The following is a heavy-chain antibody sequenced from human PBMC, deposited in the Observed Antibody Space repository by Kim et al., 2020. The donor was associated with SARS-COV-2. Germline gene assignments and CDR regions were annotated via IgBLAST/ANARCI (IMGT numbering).Heavy chain of an antibody. CDR1: GGSISSTAYF. J-gene: IGHJ4*02. CDR3: ARFGRSGNYRQYVDY. CDR2: MIYSGLT. D-gene: IGHD3-10*01. V-gene: IGHV4-39*01. Sequence: SETLSLTCTVSGGSISSTAYFWGWIRQPPGKGLEWIGSMIYSGLTYYNPSLKSRVSLSVDTSKNQFSLKLTSVTAADTAVYYCARFGRSGNYRQYVDYWGQGTLVTVSS.